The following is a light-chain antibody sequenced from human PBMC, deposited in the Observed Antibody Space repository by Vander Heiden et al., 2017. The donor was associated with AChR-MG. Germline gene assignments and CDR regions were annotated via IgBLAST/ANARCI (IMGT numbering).Light chain of an antibody. CDR3: LQDYDYPPT. CDR1: QGIRKD. V-gene: IGKV1-6*01. CDR2: AAS. J-gene: IGKJ1*01. Sequence: AIQMTQSPASLSASVGDRVTITCRASQGIRKDLGWYQQKPGKAPKLLIYAASSLPSGVPRRFSGSGSGTDFTLTISSLQPEDFATYYCLQDYDYPPTFGQGTKVEIK.